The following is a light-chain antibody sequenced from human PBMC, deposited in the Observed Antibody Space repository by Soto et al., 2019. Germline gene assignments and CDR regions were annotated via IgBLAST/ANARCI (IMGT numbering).Light chain of an antibody. Sequence: QTVVTQEPSLTVSPGGTVTLTCASSTGAVTSGYYPNWFQQKPGQAPRSLIYSTSDKQSWTPARFSGSLLGGKAALTVSGVQPEDEAEYYCLLFYNSIWVFGGGTKVTVL. CDR2: STS. CDR1: TGAVTSGYY. CDR3: LLFYNSIWV. V-gene: IGLV7-43*01. J-gene: IGLJ3*02.